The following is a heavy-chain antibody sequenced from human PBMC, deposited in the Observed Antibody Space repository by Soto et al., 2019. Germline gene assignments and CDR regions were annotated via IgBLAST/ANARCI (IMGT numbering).Heavy chain of an antibody. V-gene: IGHV3-30-3*01. Sequence: QVQLVESGGGVVQPGRSLRLSCAASGFTFSSYAMHWVRQAPGKGLEWVAVLSYDGSNKYYADSVKGRFTISRDNSKNTLYLQMNSLRAEDTAVYYCARDGKYSSGWYFDYWGQGTLVTVSS. CDR1: GFTFSSYA. D-gene: IGHD6-19*01. CDR2: LSYDGSNK. CDR3: ARDGKYSSGWYFDY. J-gene: IGHJ4*02.